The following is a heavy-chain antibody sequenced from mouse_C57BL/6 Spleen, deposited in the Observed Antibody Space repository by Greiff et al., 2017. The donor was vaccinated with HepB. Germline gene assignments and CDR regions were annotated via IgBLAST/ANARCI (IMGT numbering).Heavy chain of an antibody. J-gene: IGHJ4*01. D-gene: IGHD1-1*02. V-gene: IGHV1-42*01. CDR3: ARRPYYCEDEGYAMDY. CDR1: GYSFTGYY. CDR2: INPSTGGT. Sequence: EVQLQQSGPELVKPGASVKISCKASGYSFTGYYMNWVKQSPEKSLEWIGEINPSTGGTTYNQKFKAKATLTVDKSSSTAYMQLKSLTSEDSAVYYCARRPYYCEDEGYAMDYWGQGTSVTVSS.